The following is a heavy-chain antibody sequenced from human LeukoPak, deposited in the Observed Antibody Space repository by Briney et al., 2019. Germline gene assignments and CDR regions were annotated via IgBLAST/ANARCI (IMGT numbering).Heavy chain of an antibody. D-gene: IGHD3-9*01. CDR2: ISSSSSTI. CDR1: GFTFSSYS. CDR3: ARDLNGAKDGYYYDY. Sequence: GGSLRLSCAASGFTFSSYSMNWVRQAPGKGLEGVSYISSSSSTIYYADSVKGRFTISRDNAKNSLYLQMNSLRAEDTAVYYCARDLNGAKDGYYYDYWGQGTLVTVSS. V-gene: IGHV3-48*01. J-gene: IGHJ4*02.